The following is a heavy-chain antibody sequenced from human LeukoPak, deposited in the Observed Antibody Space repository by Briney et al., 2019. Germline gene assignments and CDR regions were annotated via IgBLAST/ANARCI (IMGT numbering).Heavy chain of an antibody. Sequence: SETLSLTCTVSGGSISSYYWSWIRQPPGKGLEWIGYIYYSGGTNYNPSLKSRVTISVDTSKNQFSLKLSSVTAADTAVYYCARPTGRDWYFDLWGRGTLVTVSS. J-gene: IGHJ2*01. D-gene: IGHD2-15*01. CDR1: GGSISSYY. V-gene: IGHV4-59*08. CDR3: ARPTGRDWYFDL. CDR2: IYYSGGT.